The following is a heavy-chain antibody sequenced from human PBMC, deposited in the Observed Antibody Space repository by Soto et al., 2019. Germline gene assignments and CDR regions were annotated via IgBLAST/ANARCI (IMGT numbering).Heavy chain of an antibody. CDR3: AKGGRYSSGWYYFDY. Sequence: EVQLVESGGGLVQPGRSLRLSCAASGFTFDDYAMHWVRQAPGKGLEWVSGISWNSGNIGYADSVKGRFTISRDNAKNSLYLQMNSLRAEDTALYYCAKGGRYSSGWYYFDYWGQGTLVTVSS. CDR1: GFTFDDYA. D-gene: IGHD6-19*01. J-gene: IGHJ4*02. V-gene: IGHV3-9*01. CDR2: ISWNSGNI.